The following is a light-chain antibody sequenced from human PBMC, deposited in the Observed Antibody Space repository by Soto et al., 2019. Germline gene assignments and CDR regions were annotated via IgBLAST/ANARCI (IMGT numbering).Light chain of an antibody. V-gene: IGKV1-5*03. CDR1: QSISRW. CDR2: KAS. J-gene: IGKJ1*01. CDR3: QQYNSYSRT. Sequence: DIQMTQFRSTLTESVGDRFTITCLAIQSISRWLDWYQQKPGKAPKLLIYKASSLESGVPSRFRGSGSGTEFTLTISSLQPDDFATYYCQQYNSYSRTFGQGTKVDIK.